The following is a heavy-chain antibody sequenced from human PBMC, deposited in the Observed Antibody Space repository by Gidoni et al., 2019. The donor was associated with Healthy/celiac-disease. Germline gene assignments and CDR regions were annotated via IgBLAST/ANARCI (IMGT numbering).Heavy chain of an antibody. CDR2: YGGST. J-gene: IGHJ6*02. Sequence: YGGSTNYNPSLKSRVTISVDTSKNQFSLKLSSVTAADTAVYYCARLPSKRFPMDVWGQGTTVTVSS. CDR3: ARLPSKRFPMDV. V-gene: IGHV4-59*08. D-gene: IGHD3-10*01.